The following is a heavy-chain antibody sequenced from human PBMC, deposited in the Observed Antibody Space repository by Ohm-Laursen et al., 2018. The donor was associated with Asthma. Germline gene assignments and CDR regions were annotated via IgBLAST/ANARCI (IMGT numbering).Heavy chain of an antibody. D-gene: IGHD1-1*01. J-gene: IGHJ5*02. CDR2: INNSGST. CDR3: ARATTGFSGFDP. V-gene: IGHV4-61*01. CDR1: GGSVSSGRYS. Sequence: SDTLSLTCTVSGGSVSSGRYSWSWLRQPPGKGLVSFGYINNSGSTNYNPSLKSRVTISADTTKNQFSLKLSSVTAADTAVYYWARATTGFSGFDPWGQGTLVTVSS.